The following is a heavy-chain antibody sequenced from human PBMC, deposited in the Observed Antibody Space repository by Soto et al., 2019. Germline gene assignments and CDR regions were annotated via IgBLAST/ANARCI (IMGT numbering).Heavy chain of an antibody. J-gene: IGHJ6*03. V-gene: IGHV1-69*02. D-gene: IGHD3-3*01. CDR2: IIPILGIA. CDR1: GGTFSSYT. Sequence: SVKVSCKASGGTFSSYTISWVRQAPGQGLEWMGRIIPILGIANYAQKFQGRVTMTRNTSISTAYMELSSLRSEDTAVYYCARARPRRGITIFGVVTKNYYYYMDVWGKGTTVTVSS. CDR3: ARARPRRGITIFGVVTKNYYYYMDV.